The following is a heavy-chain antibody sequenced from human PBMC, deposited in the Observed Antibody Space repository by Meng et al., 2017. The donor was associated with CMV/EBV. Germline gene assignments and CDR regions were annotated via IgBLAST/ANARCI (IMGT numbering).Heavy chain of an antibody. V-gene: IGHV3-9*01. Sequence: SCAASGFTFDDYAMHWVLQAPGKGLVWVSGFSWNSGSIGYADSVKGRFTISRDNAKNTLYQQMNSLRAEDTALYYCAKASGWSMGRGYNWFDPWGQGTLVTVSS. CDR1: GFTFDDYA. D-gene: IGHD6-19*01. J-gene: IGHJ5*02. CDR3: AKASGWSMGRGYNWFDP. CDR2: FSWNSGSI.